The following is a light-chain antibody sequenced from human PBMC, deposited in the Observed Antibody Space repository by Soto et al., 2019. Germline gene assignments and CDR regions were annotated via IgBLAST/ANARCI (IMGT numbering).Light chain of an antibody. CDR2: EVT. CDR3: SSYAGSNNLV. CDR1: SSDVGAYEY. Sequence: QSVLTQPPSASGSPGQSVVISCTGTSSDVGAYEYVSWYQQHPGKAPTLMIYEVTKRPSGVPDRFSGSKSGNTASLTVSGLQAEDEADYYCSSYAGSNNLVFGGGTKLTVL. J-gene: IGLJ2*01. V-gene: IGLV2-8*01.